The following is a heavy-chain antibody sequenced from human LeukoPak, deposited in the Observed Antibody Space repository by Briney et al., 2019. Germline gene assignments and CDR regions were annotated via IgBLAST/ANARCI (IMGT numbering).Heavy chain of an antibody. CDR1: GFTFSDYY. J-gene: IGHJ6*02. CDR3: ARPHCTSANCDRGDYYYYGMDV. D-gene: IGHD2-2*02. CDR2: ITSSGSTT. V-gene: IGHV3-11*01. Sequence: GGSLRLSCAASGFTFSDYYMSWIRQAPGKGLEWVSYITSSGSTTSYADSAKGRFAISRDNAKNSLYLQMSSLRVEDTGVYFCARPHCTSANCDRGDYYYYGMDVWGQGTTVTVSS.